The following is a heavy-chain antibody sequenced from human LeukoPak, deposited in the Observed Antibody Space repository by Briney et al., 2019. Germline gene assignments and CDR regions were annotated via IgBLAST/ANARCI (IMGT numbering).Heavy chain of an antibody. V-gene: IGHV4-4*02. CDR3: ARDAAGEPMPDVDY. CDR2: IYHSGST. D-gene: IGHD4-17*01. CDR1: GGSITSSNW. Sequence: SGTLSLTCAVSGGSITSSNWWSWVRQPPGKGLEWSGEIYHSGSTNYNPSLKTRVTISVDKSKNQFSLKLSSVTAADTAVYYCARDAAGEPMPDVDYWGQGTLVTVSS. J-gene: IGHJ4*02.